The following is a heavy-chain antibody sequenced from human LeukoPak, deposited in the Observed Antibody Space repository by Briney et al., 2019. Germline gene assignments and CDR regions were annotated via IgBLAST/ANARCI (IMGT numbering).Heavy chain of an antibody. Sequence: GGSLRLSCAASGFTFDDYAMHWVRQAPGKGLEWVSGISWNSGSIGYADSVKGRFTISRDNAKNSLYLQMNSLRAEDTALYYCAKDINGFAYWGQGTLVTVSS. J-gene: IGHJ4*02. V-gene: IGHV3-9*01. CDR1: GFTFDDYA. CDR3: AKDINGFAY. CDR2: ISWNSGSI. D-gene: IGHD2-8*01.